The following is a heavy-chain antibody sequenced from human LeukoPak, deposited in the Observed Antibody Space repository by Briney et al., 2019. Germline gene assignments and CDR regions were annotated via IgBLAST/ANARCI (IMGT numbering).Heavy chain of an antibody. J-gene: IGHJ4*02. CDR1: GGSVSSSSSY. D-gene: IGHD6-19*01. Sequence: SETLSPTCTVSGGSVSSSSSYWGWIRQPPGKGLEWIGSAYFTGGTNYSPSLKTRVTISLDTSKNQFSLRLTSVTAADTAVYYCARGPIAVAGTDFDYWGQGTLVTVSS. CDR2: AYFTGGT. CDR3: ARGPIAVAGTDFDY. V-gene: IGHV4-39*01.